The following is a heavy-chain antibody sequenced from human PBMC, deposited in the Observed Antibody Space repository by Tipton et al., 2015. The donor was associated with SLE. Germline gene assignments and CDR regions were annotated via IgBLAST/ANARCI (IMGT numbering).Heavy chain of an antibody. CDR3: AGQSGVWFGEFDY. D-gene: IGHD3-10*01. V-gene: IGHV4-38-2*02. Sequence: TLSLTCTVSGGSISSGYYWGWIRQPPGKGLEWIGSIYHSGSTNYNPSLESRVTMLVDTSKNEFSLRLSSVAAADTAVYYCAGQSGVWFGEFDYWGQGALVTVSS. CDR1: GGSISSGYY. CDR2: IYHSGST. J-gene: IGHJ4*02.